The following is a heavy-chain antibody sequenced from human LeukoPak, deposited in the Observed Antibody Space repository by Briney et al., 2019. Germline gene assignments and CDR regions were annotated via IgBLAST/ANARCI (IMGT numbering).Heavy chain of an antibody. CDR2: ISGSGGST. J-gene: IGHJ5*02. Sequence: GGSLRLSCAASGFTFSSYAMSWVRPAPGKGLEWVSAISGSGGSTYYADSVKGRFTISRDNSKNTLYLQMNSLRAEDTAVYYCAKPTFPEYYVPFDPWGQGTLVTVSS. CDR3: AKPTFPEYYVPFDP. D-gene: IGHD3-10*02. CDR1: GFTFSSYA. V-gene: IGHV3-23*01.